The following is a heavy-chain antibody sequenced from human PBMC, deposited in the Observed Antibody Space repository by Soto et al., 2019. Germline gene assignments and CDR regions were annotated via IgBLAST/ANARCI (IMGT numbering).Heavy chain of an antibody. J-gene: IGHJ5*02. CDR2: ISHDGART. Sequence: QEQLVESGGGVVQPGRSLRLSCRASGFTVSSFGYHWVRQVPGKGLEWVAVISHDGARTYYVDSVEGRFTISRDTSESTIYLQMNSLRPEDMGVYHCAREPQGAKVWQELDLWGQGTVVTVSS. D-gene: IGHD1-26*01. V-gene: IGHV3-30*03. CDR3: AREPQGAKVWQELDL. CDR1: GFTVSSFG.